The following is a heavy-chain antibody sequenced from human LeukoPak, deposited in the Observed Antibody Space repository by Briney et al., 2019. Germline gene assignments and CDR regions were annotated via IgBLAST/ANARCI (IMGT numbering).Heavy chain of an antibody. J-gene: IGHJ6*02. V-gene: IGHV1-69*13. CDR2: IIPIFGTA. Sequence: GASVKVSCKASGGTFSSYAISWVRQAPGQGLEWVGGIIPIFGTANYAQKFQGRVTITADESTSTAYMELSSLRSEDTAVYYCARVPAATSNYYYYGMDVWGQGTTVTVSS. D-gene: IGHD2-2*01. CDR1: GGTFSSYA. CDR3: ARVPAATSNYYYYGMDV.